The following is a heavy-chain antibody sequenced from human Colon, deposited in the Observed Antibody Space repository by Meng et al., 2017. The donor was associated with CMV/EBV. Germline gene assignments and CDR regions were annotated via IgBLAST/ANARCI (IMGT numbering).Heavy chain of an antibody. J-gene: IGHJ5*02. CDR2: IYNSDNT. Sequence: LRLSCTVSGGSIRSGDFYWSWVRQAPGRGLEWLGYIYNSDNTYYNPTLKSRLIISADTSKNQFSLKLGSVTAADTAVYYCARETMAAVGLTVDPWGQGTLVTVS. CDR3: ARETMAAVGLTVDP. D-gene: IGHD6-13*01. CDR1: GGSIRSGDFY. V-gene: IGHV4-30-4*01.